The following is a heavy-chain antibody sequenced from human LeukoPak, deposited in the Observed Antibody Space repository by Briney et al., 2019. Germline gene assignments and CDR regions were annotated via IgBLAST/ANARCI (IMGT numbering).Heavy chain of an antibody. Sequence: GSSVKVSCKASGGTFRSFAINWVRQAPGKGLEWMGGIIPMINTPKYAQRFQGRVSITADESTSTGYMEVSSLRSEDTAVYYCAIFQGTYGDNDNDFCGQGTLVTVSS. CDR2: IIPMINTP. CDR1: GGTFRSFA. D-gene: IGHD4-17*01. J-gene: IGHJ4*02. V-gene: IGHV1-69*01. CDR3: AIFQGTYGDNDNDF.